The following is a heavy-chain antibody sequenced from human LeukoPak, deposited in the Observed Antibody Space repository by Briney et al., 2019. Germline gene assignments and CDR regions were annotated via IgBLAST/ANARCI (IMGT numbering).Heavy chain of an antibody. V-gene: IGHV3-74*01. CDR3: ATAGEFRFDH. CDR2: MNPAGTTI. CDR1: GFTFSSYW. D-gene: IGHD3-10*01. Sequence: QPGGSLRLSCATSGFTFSSYWMHWVRQDPGKGLVWVSRMNPAGTTINYADSVKGRFTISRDNAKSTLYLQMNNLRVEDTAIYYRATAGEFRFDHWGQGTLVSVSS. J-gene: IGHJ5*02.